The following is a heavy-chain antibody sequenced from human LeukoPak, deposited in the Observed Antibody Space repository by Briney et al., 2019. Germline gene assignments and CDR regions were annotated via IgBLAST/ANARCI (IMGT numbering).Heavy chain of an antibody. CDR3: ARVEYSSGWPTVDY. D-gene: IGHD6-19*01. CDR2: IYYSGST. J-gene: IGHJ4*02. Sequence: SQTLSLTCTVSGGSISSGGYYWSWIRQHPGKGLEWIGYIYYSGSTNYNPSLKSRVTISVDTSKNQFSLKLSSVTAADTAVYYCARVEYSSGWPTVDYWGQGTLVTVSS. V-gene: IGHV4-31*03. CDR1: GGSISSGGYY.